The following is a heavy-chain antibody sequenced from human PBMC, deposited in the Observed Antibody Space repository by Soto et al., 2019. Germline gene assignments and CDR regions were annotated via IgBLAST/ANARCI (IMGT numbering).Heavy chain of an antibody. CDR3: AKWAWSDNNYYYYGMDV. CDR1: GFAFSSYA. J-gene: IGHJ6*02. CDR2: ISGSGGST. V-gene: IGHV3-23*01. D-gene: IGHD1-20*01. Sequence: PGGSLRLSCAASGFAFSSYAMSWVRQAPGKGLEWGSAISGSGGSTYYADAVRGRFTISRDNSKNTLCLQINSLRAEDTAVYYCAKWAWSDNNYYYYGMDVWGQGTTVTVSS.